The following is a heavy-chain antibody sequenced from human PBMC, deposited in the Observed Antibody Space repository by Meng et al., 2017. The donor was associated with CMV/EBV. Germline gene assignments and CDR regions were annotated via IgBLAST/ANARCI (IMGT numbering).Heavy chain of an antibody. CDR2: ISSSGSTI. Sequence: GGSLRLSCAASGFTFSDYYMSWIRQAPGKGLEWVSYISSSGSTIYYADSVKGRFTISRDNAKNSLYLQMNSLRAEDTAVYYCTRKICGGDCYFYYYYGMDVWGQGTTVTVSS. V-gene: IGHV3-11*01. D-gene: IGHD2-21*01. CDR1: GFTFSDYY. CDR3: TRKICGGDCYFYYYYGMDV. J-gene: IGHJ6*02.